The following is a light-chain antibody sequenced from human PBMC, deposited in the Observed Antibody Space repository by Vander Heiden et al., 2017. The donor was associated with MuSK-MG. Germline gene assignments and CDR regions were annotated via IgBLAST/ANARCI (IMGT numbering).Light chain of an antibody. Sequence: DIQMTQSPSTLSASVGDRVTITCRASQSISSFLAWYQQKPGKAPKLLIYKASSLESGVSSRFSGSGSGTEFTLSISSLQPDDIATYYCQQYNGFPCTFGQGTKLXIK. CDR1: QSISSF. J-gene: IGKJ2*02. V-gene: IGKV1-5*03. CDR3: QQYNGFPCT. CDR2: KAS.